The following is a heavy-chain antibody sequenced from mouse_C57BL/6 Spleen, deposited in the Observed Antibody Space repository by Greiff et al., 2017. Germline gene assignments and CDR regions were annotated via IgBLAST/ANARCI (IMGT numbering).Heavy chain of an antibody. CDR1: GYTFTSYW. CDR3: ARRGITTVVATDYYAMDY. J-gene: IGHJ4*01. Sequence: VQLKQPGAELVKPGASVKMSCKASGYTFTSYWITWVKQRPGQGLEWIGDIHPGSGSTNYNEKFKSKATLTVDTSSSTAYMQLSSLTSEDSAVYYCARRGITTVVATDYYAMDYWGQGTSVTVSS. CDR2: IHPGSGST. V-gene: IGHV1-55*01. D-gene: IGHD1-1*01.